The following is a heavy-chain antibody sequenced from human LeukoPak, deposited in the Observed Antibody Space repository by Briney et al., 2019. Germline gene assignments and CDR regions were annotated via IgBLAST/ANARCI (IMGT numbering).Heavy chain of an antibody. V-gene: IGHV1-8*01. CDR2: MNPNSGNT. CDR1: GYTFASCD. J-gene: IGHJ5*01. Sequence: ASVKVSCKASGYTFASCDINWVRQATGQGLEWIGWMNPNSGNTGYSQKFQGRVTMTRSTSIRTAFMELSSLRSEDTAVYYCARGWTIGKGNWFDSWGQGTPVTVSS. CDR3: ARGWTIGKGNWFDS. D-gene: IGHD3/OR15-3a*01.